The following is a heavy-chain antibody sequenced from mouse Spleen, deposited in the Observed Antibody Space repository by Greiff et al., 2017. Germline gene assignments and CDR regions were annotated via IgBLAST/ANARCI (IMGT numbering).Heavy chain of an antibody. V-gene: IGHV1-19*01. CDR3: ARGELGTYYAMDY. CDR2: INPYNGGT. D-gene: IGHD4-1*01. Sequence: VQLQQSGPVLVKPGASVKMSCKASGYTFTDYYMNWVKQSHGKSLEWIGVINPYNGGTSYNQKFKGKATLTVDKSSSTAYMELNSLTSEDSAVYYCARGELGTYYAMDYWGQGTSVTVSS. CDR1: GYTFTDYY. J-gene: IGHJ4*01.